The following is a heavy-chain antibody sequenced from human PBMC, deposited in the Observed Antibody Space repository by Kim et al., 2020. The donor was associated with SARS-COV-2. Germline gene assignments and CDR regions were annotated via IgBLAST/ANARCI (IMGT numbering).Heavy chain of an antibody. CDR1: GFTFSSYA. CDR2: FSGSGGST. V-gene: IGHV3-23*01. Sequence: GGSLRLSCAASGFTFSSYAMSWVRQAPGKGLEWVSAFSGSGGSTYYADSVKGRFTISRDNSKNTLYLQMNSLRAEDTAVYYCEKWLYYYDSSGYSYYFDYWGQGTLVTVSS. J-gene: IGHJ4*02. CDR3: EKWLYYYDSSGYSYYFDY. D-gene: IGHD3-22*01.